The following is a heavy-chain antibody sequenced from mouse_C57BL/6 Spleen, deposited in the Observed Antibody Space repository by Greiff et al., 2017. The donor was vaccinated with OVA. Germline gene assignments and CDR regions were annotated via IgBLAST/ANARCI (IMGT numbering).Heavy chain of an antibody. D-gene: IGHD2-4*01. CDR2: IWGDGST. CDR1: GFSLTSYG. V-gene: IGHV2-3*01. J-gene: IGHJ3*01. CDR3: AGPDYDYDEAWFAY. Sequence: VQLQESGPGLVAPSQSLSITCTVSGFSLTSYGVSWVRQPPGKGLEWLGVIWGDGSTNYHSALISRLSISKDNSKSQVFLKLNSLQTDDTATYYCAGPDYDYDEAWFAYWGQGTLVTVSA.